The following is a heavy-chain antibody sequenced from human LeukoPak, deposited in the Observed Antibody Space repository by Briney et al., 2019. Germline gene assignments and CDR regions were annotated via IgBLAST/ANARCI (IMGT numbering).Heavy chain of an antibody. V-gene: IGHV3-23*01. CDR3: ARGLGSGYTFDS. CDR2: ISGSGGST. CDR1: GSTFSSYA. Sequence: GGSLRLSCAASGSTFSSYAMSWVRQAPGKGLEWVSGISGSGGSTYYADSVKGRLTISRDNSKNTLYLQMNSLRAEDTAVYYCARGLGSGYTFDSWGRGTLVTVSS. D-gene: IGHD3-9*01. J-gene: IGHJ4*02.